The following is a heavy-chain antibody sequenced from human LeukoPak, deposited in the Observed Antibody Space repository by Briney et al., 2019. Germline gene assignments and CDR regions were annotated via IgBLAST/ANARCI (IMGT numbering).Heavy chain of an antibody. D-gene: IGHD6-19*01. J-gene: IGHJ4*02. V-gene: IGHV3-21*01. CDR1: GFTFSSYT. Sequence: GGSLRLSCAASGFTFSSYTMVWVRQAPGKGLEYVSSIISSSSRIFYADSVRGRFTISRDNAKNSLYLQMNSLRAGDTAVYYCARVPVGYQGYSSAWYTDYWGQGTLVSVSS. CDR2: IISSSSRI. CDR3: ARVPVGYQGYSSAWYTDY.